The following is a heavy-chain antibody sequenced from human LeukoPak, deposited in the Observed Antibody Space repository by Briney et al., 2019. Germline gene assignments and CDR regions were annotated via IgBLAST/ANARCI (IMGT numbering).Heavy chain of an antibody. CDR3: ARDGPANQDWVEFDP. CDR1: GFRVSDYY. V-gene: IGHV3-66*03. CDR2: IRDSGEA. D-gene: IGHD3/OR15-3a*01. Sequence: GGSLRLSCAVSGFRVSDYYMSWVRQAPGKGLEWVGLIRDSGEAFYADFARGRFAISRDESENTLYLQMNSLRVEDTAVYFCARDGPANQDWVEFDPWGQGTPVIVSS. J-gene: IGHJ5*02.